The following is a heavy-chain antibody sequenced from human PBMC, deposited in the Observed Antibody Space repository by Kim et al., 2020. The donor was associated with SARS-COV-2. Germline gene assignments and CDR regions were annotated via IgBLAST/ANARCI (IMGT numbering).Heavy chain of an antibody. Sequence: GGGSDERAPVKGRFTISRDVSKNTLYLQMNSLKTEDTAVYYCTAALGFWGQGTLVTVSS. D-gene: IGHD3-10*01. J-gene: IGHJ4*02. CDR2: GGGS. CDR3: TAALGF. V-gene: IGHV3-15*01.